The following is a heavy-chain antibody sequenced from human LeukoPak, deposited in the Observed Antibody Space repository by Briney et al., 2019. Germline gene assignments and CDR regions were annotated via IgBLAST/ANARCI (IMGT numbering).Heavy chain of an antibody. D-gene: IGHD3-10*01. J-gene: IGHJ4*02. CDR3: ALSYGSGSYDFDY. CDR2: ISSSSSYI. CDR1: GFTFSSYS. V-gene: IGHV3-21*01. Sequence: GGSLRLSCAASGFTFSSYSMNWVRQAPGKGLEWVSSISSSSSYIYYADSVKGRFTISRDNAKNSLYLQMNCLRAEDTAVYYCALSYGSGSYDFDYWGQGTLVTVSS.